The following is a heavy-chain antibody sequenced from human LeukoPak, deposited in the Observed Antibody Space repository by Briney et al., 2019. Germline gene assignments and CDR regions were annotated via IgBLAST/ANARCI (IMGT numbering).Heavy chain of an antibody. D-gene: IGHD3-22*01. CDR1: GYTFTGYY. J-gene: IGHJ4*02. V-gene: IGHV1-2*02. CDR2: INPNSSGT. Sequence: ASVKVSCKASGYTFTGYYMHWVRQAPGQGLEWMGWINPNSSGTNYAQKFQGRVTMTRDTSISTAYMELSRLRSDDTAVYYCAREGYYDSSGYPDYWGQGTLVTVSS. CDR3: AREGYYDSSGYPDY.